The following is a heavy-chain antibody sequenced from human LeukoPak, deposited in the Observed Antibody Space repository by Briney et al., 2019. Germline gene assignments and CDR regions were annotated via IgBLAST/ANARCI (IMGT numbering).Heavy chain of an antibody. J-gene: IGHJ4*02. CDR1: GFTFSSYA. CDR3: AREPVGSGWGFDY. V-gene: IGHV3-30-3*01. Sequence: GGSLRLSCAASGFTFSSYAMHWVRQAPGKGLEWVAVISYDGSNKYYADSVKGRFTISRDNSKNTLYLQMNSLRAEDTAVYYRAREPVGSGWGFDYWGQGTLVTVSS. D-gene: IGHD6-19*01. CDR2: ISYDGSNK.